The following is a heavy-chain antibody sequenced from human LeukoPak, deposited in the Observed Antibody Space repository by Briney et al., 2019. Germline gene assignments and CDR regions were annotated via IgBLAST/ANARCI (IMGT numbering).Heavy chain of an antibody. Sequence: PGGSLRLSCSASGFTFSSYAMHWVRQAPGKGLEYVSGIRSNGGSTYYADSVKGRFTISRDNSKNILYLQMSSLRPEDTAVYYCAKAPVGATSYFDSWGQGTPVTVSS. J-gene: IGHJ4*02. D-gene: IGHD1-26*01. CDR2: IRSNGGST. V-gene: IGHV3-64D*08. CDR1: GFTFSSYA. CDR3: AKAPVGATSYFDS.